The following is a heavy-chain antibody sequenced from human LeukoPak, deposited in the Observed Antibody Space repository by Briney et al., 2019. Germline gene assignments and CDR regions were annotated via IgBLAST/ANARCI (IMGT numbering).Heavy chain of an antibody. CDR2: IYYSRST. J-gene: IGHJ3*02. Sequence: SETLSLTCTVSGGSISSYYWSWIRQPPGKGLEWIGYIYYSRSTNYNPSLRSRVTISVDTSRNQFSLKLPSVTATDTAVYYCARHECTNGVCYTLAFDIWGRGTMVTLSS. CDR3: ARHECTNGVCYTLAFDI. V-gene: IGHV4-59*08. D-gene: IGHD2-8*01. CDR1: GGSISSYY.